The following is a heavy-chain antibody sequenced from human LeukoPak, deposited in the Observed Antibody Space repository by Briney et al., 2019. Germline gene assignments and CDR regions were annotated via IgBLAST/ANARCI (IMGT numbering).Heavy chain of an antibody. CDR2: ISPNSGGT. V-gene: IGHV1-2*02. D-gene: IGHD3-16*01. Sequence: ASVKVSCKASGYTFTDYYMHWVRQAPGQGLEWMGWISPNSGGTNYAQKFQGRVTMTRDTSISTAYMELSRLRSDDTAVYYCARDYVGDNWFDPWGQGTRLTVSS. CDR3: ARDYVGDNWFDP. CDR1: GYTFTDYY. J-gene: IGHJ5*02.